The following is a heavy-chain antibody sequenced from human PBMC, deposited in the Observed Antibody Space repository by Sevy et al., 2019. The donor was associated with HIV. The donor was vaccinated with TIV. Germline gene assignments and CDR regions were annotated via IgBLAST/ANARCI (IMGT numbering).Heavy chain of an antibody. CDR2: INSQNGAT. D-gene: IGHD2-2*02. J-gene: IGHJ4*02. CDR3: VRHTGFMIDF. Sequence: ASVKVSCKASGYTFTGHHIHWVRQAPGHGLEWMGWINSQNGATNYGQRFQGRVIMTADTSITTAYLDVTSLRSDDTAFYYCVRHTGFMIDFWGQGTLVTVSS. CDR1: GYTFTGHH. V-gene: IGHV1-2*02.